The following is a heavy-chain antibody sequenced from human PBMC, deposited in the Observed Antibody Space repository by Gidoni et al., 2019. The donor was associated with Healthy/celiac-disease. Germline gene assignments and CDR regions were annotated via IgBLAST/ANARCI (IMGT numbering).Heavy chain of an antibody. J-gene: IGHJ5*02. CDR1: GGSFSGYY. D-gene: IGHD3-16*01. CDR3: ARLTSGWFDP. V-gene: IGHV4-34*01. CDR2: INNSGST. Sequence: QVQLQQWGAGLLKPSETLSLTCAVYGGSFSGYYWSWIRQPPGKGLEWIGEINNSGSTNYNPSLKSRVTISVDTSKNQFSLKLSSVTAADTAVYYCARLTSGWFDPWGKGTLVTVSS.